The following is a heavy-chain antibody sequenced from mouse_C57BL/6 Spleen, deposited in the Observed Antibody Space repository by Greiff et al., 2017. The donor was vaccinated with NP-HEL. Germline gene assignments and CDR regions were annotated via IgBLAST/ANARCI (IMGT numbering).Heavy chain of an antibody. V-gene: IGHV1-69*01. CDR1: GYTFTSYW. CDR3: ARESTTAQARVFAY. J-gene: IGHJ3*01. CDR2: IDPSDSYT. D-gene: IGHD3-2*02. Sequence: QVQLQQPGAELVMPGASVKLSCKASGYTFTSYWMHWVKQRPGQGLEWIGEIDPSDSYTNYKQKFKGKSTLTGAKSSSTAYRQLSSLTSEDSAVYYCARESTTAQARVFAYWGQGTLVTVSA.